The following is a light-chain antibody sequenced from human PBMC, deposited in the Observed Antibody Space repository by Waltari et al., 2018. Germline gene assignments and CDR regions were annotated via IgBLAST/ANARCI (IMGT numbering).Light chain of an antibody. V-gene: IGLV2-14*03. CDR1: SSDLGVYDF. CDR3: TSSTFSSPL. CDR2: DVF. Sequence: QSALTQPASVSGSPGQSITVSCTATSSDLGVYDFVSWYQHHPGQAPKLIIYDVFKRPAGVSIRVSGSKSGNTASLSISGLQADDEGDYYCTSSTFSSPLFGGGTKLTVL. J-gene: IGLJ2*01.